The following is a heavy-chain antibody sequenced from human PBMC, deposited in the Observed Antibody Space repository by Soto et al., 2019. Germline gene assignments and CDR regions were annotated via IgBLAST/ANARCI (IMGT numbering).Heavy chain of an antibody. J-gene: IGHJ6*02. CDR1: GYTFTSYG. CDR3: ARDGVDTATGYYYGMDV. Sequence: QVQLVQSGAEVKKPGASVKVSCKASGYTFTSYGISWVRQAPGQGREWMGWISAYYGNTNYAQKLQGRVTMTTDTPTSKAYMELRSLRSDDTAVYYCARDGVDTATGYYYGMDVWGQGTTVTVSS. D-gene: IGHD5-18*01. V-gene: IGHV1-18*01. CDR2: ISAYYGNT.